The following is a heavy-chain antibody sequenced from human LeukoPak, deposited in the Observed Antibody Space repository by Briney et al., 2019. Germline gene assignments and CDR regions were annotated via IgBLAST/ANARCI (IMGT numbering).Heavy chain of an antibody. V-gene: IGHV4-34*01. J-gene: IGHJ6*02. Sequence: SETLSLTCAVYGGSFSGYYWSWIRQPPGKGLEWIGEINHSGSTKYNPSLKSRVTISVDASKNQFSLKLSSVTAADTAVYYCARSGGGFGEILPYYYYGMDVWGQGTTVTVSS. CDR2: INHSGST. D-gene: IGHD3-10*01. CDR3: ARSGGGFGEILPYYYYGMDV. CDR1: GGSFSGYY.